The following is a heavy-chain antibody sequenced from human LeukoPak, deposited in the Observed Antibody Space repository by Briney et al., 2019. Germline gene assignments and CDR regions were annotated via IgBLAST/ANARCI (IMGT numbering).Heavy chain of an antibody. V-gene: IGHV3-30*18. CDR1: EFNVSNNY. D-gene: IGHD5-12*01. CDR3: AKEMKPWMHFDY. CDR2: ISHDGSNT. J-gene: IGHJ4*02. Sequence: GGSLRLSCVASEFNVSNNYMSWVRQAPGKGLEWVAVISHDGSNTDYTDSVKGRFTISRDNSKNTLYLQMNSLRAEDTAVYYCAKEMKPWMHFDYWGQGTLVTVSS.